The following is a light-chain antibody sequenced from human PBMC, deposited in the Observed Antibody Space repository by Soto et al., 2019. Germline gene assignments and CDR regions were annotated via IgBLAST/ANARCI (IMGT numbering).Light chain of an antibody. CDR3: QQYNNWWT. CDR1: QSVDSN. J-gene: IGKJ1*01. V-gene: IGKV3-15*01. CDR2: GAS. Sequence: ELLMTQSPATLSVSPGERATLSCRASQSVDSNLAWYQQKPGQAPRLLIYGASTRATGISARFSGSGSGTEFTLTISSLQSNEFGVYYCQQYNNWWTFGQGTKVEI.